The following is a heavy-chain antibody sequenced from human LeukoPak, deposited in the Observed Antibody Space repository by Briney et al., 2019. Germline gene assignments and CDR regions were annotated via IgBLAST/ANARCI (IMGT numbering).Heavy chain of an antibody. V-gene: IGHV4-38-2*02. CDR1: GYSIISGYY. CDR3: AKGAGGFSYYNWFDP. CDR2: ISHSGST. Sequence: SETLSLTCTVSGYSIISGYYWGWIRQPPGKGLEWIGSISHSGSTYQNPSLKSRLTISVDTSKNQFSLKLASVTAADTAIYYCAKGAGGFSYYNWFDPWGQGTLVTVSS. D-gene: IGHD5-18*01. J-gene: IGHJ5*02.